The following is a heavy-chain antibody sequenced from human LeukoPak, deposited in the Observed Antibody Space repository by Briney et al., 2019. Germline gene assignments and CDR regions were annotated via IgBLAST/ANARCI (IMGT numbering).Heavy chain of an antibody. CDR1: GYTFTTYY. Sequence: GASVKVSCKASGYTFTTYYMHWVRQAPGQGLEWMGIINPSGGSTSYAQKFQDRVTMTRDTSTSTVYMELSSLRSEDTAVYYCARDFGIAAAETYFDYWGRGTLVTVSS. D-gene: IGHD6-13*01. J-gene: IGHJ4*02. CDR3: ARDFGIAAAETYFDY. CDR2: INPSGGST. V-gene: IGHV1-46*01.